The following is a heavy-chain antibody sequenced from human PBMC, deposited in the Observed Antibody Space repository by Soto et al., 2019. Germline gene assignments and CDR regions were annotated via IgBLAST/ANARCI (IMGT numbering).Heavy chain of an antibody. D-gene: IGHD2-2*01. J-gene: IGHJ3*02. CDR2: IYYSGST. CDR1: GGSISSYY. CDR3: ARAPAQYCSSTSCSRSRRAFDI. V-gene: IGHV4-59*01. Sequence: SETLSLTCTVSGGSISSYYWSWIRQPPGKGLEWIGYIYYSGSTNYNAYLKSRVTISVDRSKNKFSLKLSSVTAADTAVYYCARAPAQYCSSTSCSRSRRAFDIWGQGTMVTVSS.